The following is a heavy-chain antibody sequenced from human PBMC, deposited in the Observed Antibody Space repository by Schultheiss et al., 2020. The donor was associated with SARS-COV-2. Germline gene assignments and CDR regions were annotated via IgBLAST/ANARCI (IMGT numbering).Heavy chain of an antibody. D-gene: IGHD3-3*01. Sequence: SETLSLTCTVSGGSFSRYYWSWIRQPPGKGLEWIGYIYYSGSTNYNPSLKSRVTISVDTSKNQFSLKLSSVTAADTAVYYCASSSPKYYDFWSGYLTNYYYYGMDVWGQGTTVTVSS. CDR3: ASSSPKYYDFWSGYLTNYYYYGMDV. CDR1: GGSFSRYY. J-gene: IGHJ6*02. CDR2: IYYSGST. V-gene: IGHV4-59*01.